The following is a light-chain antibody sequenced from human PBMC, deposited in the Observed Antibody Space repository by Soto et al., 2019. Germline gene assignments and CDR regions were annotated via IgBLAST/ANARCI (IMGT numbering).Light chain of an antibody. CDR1: QSVSSK. Sequence: EIVMTQSPATLSVSPGERATLSCRASQSVSSKLAWFQQKPGQAPSLLIYGVSTRATGVPVRFSGSGSGTEFTLTVNSLQCEDFAVYYCPQYNNWPHKFGQGTKVDIK. J-gene: IGKJ2*01. CDR3: PQYNNWPHK. V-gene: IGKV3-15*01. CDR2: GVS.